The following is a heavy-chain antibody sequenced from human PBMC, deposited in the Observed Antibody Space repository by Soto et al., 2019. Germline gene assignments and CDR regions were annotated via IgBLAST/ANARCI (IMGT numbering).Heavy chain of an antibody. Sequence: ASVKVSCKGSGYTFTSYYMNWVRQAPGQGLEWMGWINPNSGGTNYAQKFQGWVTMTRDTSISTAYMELSRLRSDDTAVYYWARGWYYYDSSGYLNWFDPWGQGTLVTVSS. CDR2: INPNSGGT. V-gene: IGHV1-2*04. D-gene: IGHD3-22*01. CDR3: ARGWYYYDSSGYLNWFDP. J-gene: IGHJ5*02. CDR1: GYTFTSYY.